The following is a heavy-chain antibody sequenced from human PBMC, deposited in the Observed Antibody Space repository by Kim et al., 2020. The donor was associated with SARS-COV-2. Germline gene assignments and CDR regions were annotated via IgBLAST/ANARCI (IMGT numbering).Heavy chain of an antibody. Sequence: GGSLRLSCAASGFTFSGYSMNWVRQAPGKGLEWVSYISSSGSTIYYADSVKGRFTISRDNAKNSLYLQMNSLRDEDTAIYYCARPGYGSGSYGYWGQGTLVPVSS. D-gene: IGHD3-10*01. J-gene: IGHJ4*02. CDR1: GFTFSGYS. V-gene: IGHV3-48*02. CDR2: ISSSGSTI. CDR3: ARPGYGSGSYGY.